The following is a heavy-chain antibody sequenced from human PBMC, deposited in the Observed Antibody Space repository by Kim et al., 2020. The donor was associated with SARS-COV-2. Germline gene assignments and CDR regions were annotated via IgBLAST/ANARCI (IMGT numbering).Heavy chain of an antibody. Sequence: GESLKISCKGSGYIFISYWITWVRQMPGKGLELMGRIDPSYSYTNYIPSFQGHVTISADKSISTAYLQWSSLKASDSAIYFCGRLGYGSSGFYVPYWGQG. D-gene: IGHD2-15*01. CDR1: GYIFISYW. J-gene: IGHJ4*02. CDR3: GRLGYGSSGFYVPY. V-gene: IGHV5-10-1*01. CDR2: IDPSYSYT.